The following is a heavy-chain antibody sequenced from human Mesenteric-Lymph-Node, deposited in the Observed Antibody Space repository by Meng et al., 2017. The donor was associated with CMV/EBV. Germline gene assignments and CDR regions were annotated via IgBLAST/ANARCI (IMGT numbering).Heavy chain of an antibody. J-gene: IGHJ4*02. CDR1: GGSISSAYYY. CDR2: IYDSGSA. V-gene: IGHV4-30-4*08. D-gene: IGHD3-3*01. CDR3: ARGWYYDFWSGSELGY. Sequence: SETLSLTCTVTGGSISSAYYYWSWIRQPPGGGLEWIGYIYDSGSAHYNPSLKSRVTISVDTSKNQFSLKLSSVTAADTAVYYCARGWYYDFWSGSELGYWGQGTLVTVSS.